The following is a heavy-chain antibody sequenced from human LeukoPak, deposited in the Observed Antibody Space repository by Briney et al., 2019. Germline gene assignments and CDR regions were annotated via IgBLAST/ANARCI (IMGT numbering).Heavy chain of an antibody. D-gene: IGHD6-19*01. CDR2: ISAYNGNT. V-gene: IGHV1-18*01. Sequence: ASVKVSCKASGYTFTSYGISWVRQAPGQGLEWMGWISAYNGNTNYAQKLQGRVTMTTDTSTSTAYMELRSLRSDDTAVYHCARVLKGAVAVSFDYWGQGTLVTVSS. CDR3: ARVLKGAVAVSFDY. CDR1: GYTFTSYG. J-gene: IGHJ4*02.